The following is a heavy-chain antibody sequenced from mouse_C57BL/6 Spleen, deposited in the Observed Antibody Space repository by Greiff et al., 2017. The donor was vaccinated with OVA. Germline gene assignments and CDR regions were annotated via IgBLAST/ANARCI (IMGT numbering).Heavy chain of an antibody. CDR2: IDPETGGT. Sequence: VQLQQSGAELVRPGASVTLSCKASGYTFTDYEMHWVKQTPGHGLEWIGAIDPETGGTAYNQKFKGKAILTADKSSSTAYMELRSLTSEDSAVYYCTRGGLGRFAYWGQGTLVTVSA. CDR1: GYTFTDYE. D-gene: IGHD4-1*01. CDR3: TRGGLGRFAY. J-gene: IGHJ3*01. V-gene: IGHV1-15*01.